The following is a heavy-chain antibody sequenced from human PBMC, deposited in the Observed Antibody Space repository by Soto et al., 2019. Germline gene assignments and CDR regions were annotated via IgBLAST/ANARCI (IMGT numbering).Heavy chain of an antibody. D-gene: IGHD2-15*01. Sequence: SETLSLTYAVSDGYLSSSNWWSWVRQPPGKALEWLGEIFYSGSTKYNPSLNSRVTISADQSKNHLSLRLSSVTAADTAVYYCFPHGGAPYSHNFGGQEILSTVSS. CDR3: FPHGGAPYSHNF. CDR1: DGYLSSSNW. V-gene: IGHV4-4*02. CDR2: IFYSGST. J-gene: IGHJ4*01.